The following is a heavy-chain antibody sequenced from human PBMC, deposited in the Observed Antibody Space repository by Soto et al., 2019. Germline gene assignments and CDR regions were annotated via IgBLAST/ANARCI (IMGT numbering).Heavy chain of an antibody. J-gene: IGHJ5*02. CDR2: ITNSGTT. CDR1: GGSFRYYH. D-gene: IGHD2-15*01. V-gene: IGHV4-34*01. CDR3: ARGPVGDCSAGRCYNVGFGP. Sequence: HSETLSLTCAVYGGSFRYYHWTSLPLPPGKGLEWIGEITNSGTTNYNPSLRGRVTISEDTSTNHFSLRLTSVTAADTAVYYCARGPVGDCSAGRCYNVGFGPWGQGTLVTVSS.